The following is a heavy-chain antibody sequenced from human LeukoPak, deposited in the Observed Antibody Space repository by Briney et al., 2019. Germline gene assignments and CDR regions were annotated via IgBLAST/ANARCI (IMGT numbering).Heavy chain of an antibody. V-gene: IGHV7-4-1*02. CDR2: INTNTGNP. CDR3: AKGAGYSRGAFDY. J-gene: IGHJ4*02. D-gene: IGHD3-9*01. Sequence: GASVKVSCKASGYIFTNFAMNWVRQAPGQGLEWMGWINTNTGNPTYAQGFIGRFVFSLDTSVSTAYLQISSLKAEDTAVYYCAKGAGYSRGAFDYWGQGTLVTVSS. CDR1: GYIFTNFA.